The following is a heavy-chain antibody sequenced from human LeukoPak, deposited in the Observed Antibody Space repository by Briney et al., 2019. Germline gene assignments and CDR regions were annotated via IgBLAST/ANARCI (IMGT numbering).Heavy chain of an antibody. CDR2: IYYSGSN. D-gene: IGHD3-22*01. CDR1: GGSISSSSYY. J-gene: IGHJ4*02. V-gene: IGHV4-39*01. Sequence: SETLSLTCTVSGGSISSSSYYWGWIRQPPGQGLEWIGSIYYSGSNYYNPSLKSRVTISVDTSKNQFSLKLSSVTAADTAVYYCARQAYYYDSSGYQSRDYWGQGTLVTVSS. CDR3: ARQAYYYDSSGYQSRDY.